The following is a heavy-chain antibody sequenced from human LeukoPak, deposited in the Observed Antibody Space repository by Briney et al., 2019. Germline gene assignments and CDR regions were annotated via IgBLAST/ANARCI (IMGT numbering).Heavy chain of an antibody. CDR1: GGTFSSYA. D-gene: IGHD3-16*01. Sequence: WASVKVSCKASGGTFSSYAINWVRQAPGQGLEWMGWISTSNGDTTYTQKFQGRVIMTTDTSTNTAYMEVRSLRSDDTAIYYCAREGLGELTLDYWGQGTLVIVST. V-gene: IGHV1-18*01. CDR3: AREGLGELTLDY. CDR2: ISTSNGDT. J-gene: IGHJ4*02.